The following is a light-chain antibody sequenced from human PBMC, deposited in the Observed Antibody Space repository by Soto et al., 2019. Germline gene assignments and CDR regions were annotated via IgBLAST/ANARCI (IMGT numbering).Light chain of an antibody. Sequence: DVQMTQSPSSLSASVGNRVTITCRASQSNSSYLNWYQQKPGKAPKLLIYAAYSLQIGVPSRFSGSGSGTDFTLTISSLQAEDFATYYCQQSYSTRFAFGPVTNVDIK. CDR3: QQSYSTRFA. J-gene: IGKJ3*01. CDR1: QSNSSY. CDR2: AAY. V-gene: IGKV1-39*01.